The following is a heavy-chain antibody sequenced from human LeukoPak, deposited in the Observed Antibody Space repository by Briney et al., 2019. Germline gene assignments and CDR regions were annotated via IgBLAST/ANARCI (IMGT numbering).Heavy chain of an antibody. V-gene: IGHV3-15*07. CDR3: AQGSGFYYDY. J-gene: IGHJ4*02. CDR1: GLSLRNVW. CDR2: IKRETDGGTT. Sequence: GGSLRLSCAVSGLSLRNVWMNWLRQAPGKGLEWVGLIKRETDGGTTDFAAPVKGRFTISRDDSKNTLYLQMNRLTSEDTAVYYCAQGSGFYYDYWGQGTLVTVSS. D-gene: IGHD3-22*01.